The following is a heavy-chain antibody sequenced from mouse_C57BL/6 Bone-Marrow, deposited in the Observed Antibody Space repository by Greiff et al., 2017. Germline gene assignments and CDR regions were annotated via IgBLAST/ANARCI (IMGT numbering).Heavy chain of an antibody. CDR2: IYPRSGNT. CDR1: GYTFTSYG. J-gene: IGHJ3*01. Sequence: QVQLKESGAELARPGASVKLSCKASGYTFTSYGISWVKQRTGQGLEWIGEIYPRSGNTYYNEKFKGKATLTADKSSSTAYMELRSLTSEDSAVYFCAREGITPWCANWSQGALGSGSA. V-gene: IGHV1-81*01. CDR3: AREGITPWCAN. D-gene: IGHD1-1*01.